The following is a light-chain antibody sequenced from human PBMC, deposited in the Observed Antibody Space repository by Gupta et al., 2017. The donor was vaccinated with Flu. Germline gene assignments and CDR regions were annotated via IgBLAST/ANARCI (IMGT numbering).Light chain of an antibody. CDR2: GAS. J-gene: IGKJ2*01. CDR1: QYVRDNY. V-gene: IGKV3-20*01. Sequence: GTLSLSPGERATLSCRASQYVRDNYLAWYQQKPGQAPRLLMYGASTRATDIPDRFSGSGSGTDFTLTISRLEPEDFAVYYCQQYSYFFHTFGQGTKVAIK. CDR3: QQYSYFFHT.